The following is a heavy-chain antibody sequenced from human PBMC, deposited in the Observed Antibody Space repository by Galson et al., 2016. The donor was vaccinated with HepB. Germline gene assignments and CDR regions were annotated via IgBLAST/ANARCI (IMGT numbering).Heavy chain of an antibody. V-gene: IGHV4-59*01. J-gene: IGHJ4*02. CDR3: AGGSRLGELFH. CDR1: GGSIRAFY. CDR2: LYFGRST. D-gene: IGHD3-16*01. Sequence: SETLSPTCTVSGGSIRAFYWSWIRQPPGKGLEWLGYLYFGRSTNYNPSLQSRVIISVDTSKNQFSLKLSSVTAADAAVYYCAGGSRLGELFHWGQVTLVTVSS.